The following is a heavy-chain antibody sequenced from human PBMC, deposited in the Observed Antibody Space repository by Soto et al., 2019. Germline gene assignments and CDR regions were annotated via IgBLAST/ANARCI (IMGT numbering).Heavy chain of an antibody. CDR1: GGTFSSYA. V-gene: IGHV1-69*01. J-gene: IGHJ6*02. CDR2: IIPISETT. CDR3: ARSQGSSTSLEIYYYYYYGMDV. Sequence: QVQLVQSGAEVKKPGSSVKVSCKASGGTFSSYAISWVRQAPGQGLEWMGGIIPISETTNYAQKFQGRVTITADESKXXXXXXXXXXRXEDTAVYYCARSQGSSTSLEIYYYYYYGMDVWGQGTTVTVSS. D-gene: IGHD2-2*01.